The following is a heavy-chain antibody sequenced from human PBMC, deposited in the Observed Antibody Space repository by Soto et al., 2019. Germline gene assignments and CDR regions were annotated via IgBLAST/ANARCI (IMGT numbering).Heavy chain of an antibody. CDR1: GYSFTSYW. CDR3: ARHITIFGVVIPMDV. Sequence: GESLKISCKGSGYSFTSYWISWVRQMPGKGLEWMGRIDPSDSYTNYSPSFQGHVTISADKSISTAYLQWSSLKASDTAMYYCARHITIFGVVIPMDVWGQGXTVTVSS. D-gene: IGHD3-3*01. J-gene: IGHJ6*02. CDR2: IDPSDSYT. V-gene: IGHV5-10-1*01.